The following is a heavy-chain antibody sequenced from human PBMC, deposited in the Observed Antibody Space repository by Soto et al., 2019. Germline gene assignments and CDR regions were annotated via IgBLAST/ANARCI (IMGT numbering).Heavy chain of an antibody. J-gene: IGHJ6*02. CDR2: INHSGST. Sequence: QVQLQQWGAGLLKPSETLSLTCAVYGGSFSGYYWSWIRQPPGKGLEWIGEINHSGSTNYNPSLKRRVTRSVDPARNQFAVKLSSVTAADTAVYYCARVTGRYYYGMDVWGQGTTVTVSS. V-gene: IGHV4-34*01. CDR1: GGSFSGYY. CDR3: ARVTGRYYYGMDV.